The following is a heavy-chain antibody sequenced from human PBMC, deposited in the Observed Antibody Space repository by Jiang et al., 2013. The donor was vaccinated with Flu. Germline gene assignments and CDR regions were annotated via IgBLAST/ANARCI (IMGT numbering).Heavy chain of an antibody. Sequence: GAEVKKPGESLRISCKGSGYSFTSYWISWVRQMPEKGLEWMGRIDPSDSYTNYSPSFQGHVTISADKSISTAYLQWSSLKASDTAMYYCARLSAPYGSGSYNMYYYYGMDVWGQGTTVTVSS. D-gene: IGHD3-10*01. CDR1: GYSFTSYW. CDR3: ARLSAPYGSGSYNMYYYYGMDV. V-gene: IGHV5-10-1*01. CDR2: IDPSDSYT. J-gene: IGHJ6*02.